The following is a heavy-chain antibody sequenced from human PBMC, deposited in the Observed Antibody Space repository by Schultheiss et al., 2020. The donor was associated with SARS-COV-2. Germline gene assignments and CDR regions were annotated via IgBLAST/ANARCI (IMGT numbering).Heavy chain of an antibody. J-gene: IGHJ6*02. CDR1: EFTFSIYW. D-gene: IGHD6-13*01. V-gene: IGHV3-7*05. CDR3: ARDGIAAAGKGEGYGMDV. Sequence: GESLKISCVASEFTFSIYWMTWVRQAPGKGLEWVANRKQDGSEKYYTDSVKGRFTISRDNAKNSLYLQMNSLRAEDTALYYCARDGIAAAGKGEGYGMDVWGQATTVTVSS. CDR2: RKQDGSEK.